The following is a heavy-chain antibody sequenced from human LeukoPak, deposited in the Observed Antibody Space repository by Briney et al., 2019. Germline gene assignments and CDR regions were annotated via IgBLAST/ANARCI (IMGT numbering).Heavy chain of an antibody. CDR3: ARASDYDFWSGYFDY. Sequence: ASVKVSCKASGGTFSSYAISWVRQAPGQGLEWMGGIIPIFGTANYAQKFQGRVTITADESTSTAHMELSSLRSEDTAVYYCARASDYDFWSGYFDYWGQGTLVTVSS. J-gene: IGHJ4*02. D-gene: IGHD3-3*01. CDR2: IIPIFGTA. V-gene: IGHV1-69*13. CDR1: GGTFSSYA.